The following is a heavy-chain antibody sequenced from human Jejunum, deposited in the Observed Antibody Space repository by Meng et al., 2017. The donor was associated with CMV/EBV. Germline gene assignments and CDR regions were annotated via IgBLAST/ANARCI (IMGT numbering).Heavy chain of an antibody. V-gene: IGHV3-74*01. D-gene: IGHD5-12*01. Sequence: SGFAFRRYWLHWVRQVPGKGLVWVSRINSDGSSTSYADSVKGRFTISRDNAKNTLYLQMDGLRAEDTAVYYCARVGGGYANYYFDFWGQGTLVTVSS. CDR2: INSDGSST. CDR1: GFAFRRYW. CDR3: ARVGGGYANYYFDF. J-gene: IGHJ4*02.